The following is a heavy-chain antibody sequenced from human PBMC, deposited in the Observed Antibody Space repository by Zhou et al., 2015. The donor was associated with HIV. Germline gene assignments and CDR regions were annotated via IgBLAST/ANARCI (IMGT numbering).Heavy chain of an antibody. J-gene: IGHJ6*02. Sequence: QVQLVQSGPEVKKPGSSVKVSCKASRGTFSTFGVSWVRQAPGQGLEWMGGIIPVLPTPSYSEKFQGRVTISADKSTSTAYMELSSLRSEDTAVYYCARVDMTTVTTDYYYGMDVWGQGTTVTVSS. CDR3: ARVDMTTVTTDYYYGMDV. CDR2: IIPVLPTP. V-gene: IGHV1-69*06. D-gene: IGHD4-17*01. CDR1: RGTFSTFG.